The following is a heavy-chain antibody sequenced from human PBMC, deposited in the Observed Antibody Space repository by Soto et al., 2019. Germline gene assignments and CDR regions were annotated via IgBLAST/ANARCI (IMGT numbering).Heavy chain of an antibody. CDR3: TRTLTNYGYAEYFLH. J-gene: IGHJ1*01. CDR1: GFTFGDYA. V-gene: IGHV3-49*04. Sequence: GGSLRLSCTASGFTFGDYAMSWVRQAPGKGLEWVGFIRSKAYGATTEYAASVKGRFTISRDDSKSIAYLQMNSLKTEDTAVYYCTRTLTNYGYAEYFLHWGQGALVTVSS. CDR2: IRSKAYGATT. D-gene: IGHD4-17*01.